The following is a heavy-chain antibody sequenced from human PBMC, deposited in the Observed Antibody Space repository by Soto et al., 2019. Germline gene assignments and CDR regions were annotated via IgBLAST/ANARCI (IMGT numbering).Heavy chain of an antibody. CDR3: AKGGSTSCYAFVDY. CDR2: ISGSGGNT. Sequence: EVQLLESGGGLVQPGGSLRLSCAASGFTFSSYAMSWVRQAPGKGLEWVSVISGSGGNTYYADSVKGRFTISRDSSKYSLYLQMNSLRAEDTAVYYCAKGGSTSCYAFVDYWGQGTLVTVSS. V-gene: IGHV3-23*01. D-gene: IGHD2-2*01. CDR1: GFTFSSYA. J-gene: IGHJ4*02.